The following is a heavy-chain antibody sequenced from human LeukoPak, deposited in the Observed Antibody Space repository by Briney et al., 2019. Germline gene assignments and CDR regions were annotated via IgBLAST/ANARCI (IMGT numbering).Heavy chain of an antibody. Sequence: SETLSLTCTVSGGSISNSSYYWGWIRQPPGKGLEWIGSIYYSGSTYYNPSLKSRVTISVDTSKNQFSLKLTSVTAADTAVYYCARGGYYGLGNDFGFDPWGQGTLVTVSS. V-gene: IGHV4-39*07. CDR1: GGSISNSSYY. CDR2: IYYSGST. J-gene: IGHJ5*02. CDR3: ARGGYYGLGNDFGFDP. D-gene: IGHD3-10*01.